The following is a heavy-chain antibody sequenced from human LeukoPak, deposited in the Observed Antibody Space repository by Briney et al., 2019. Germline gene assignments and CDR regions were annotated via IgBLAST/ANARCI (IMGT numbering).Heavy chain of an antibody. CDR3: STYTSGSVSY. V-gene: IGHV3-15*01. Sequence: GGSLRLSCAASGFSVRSQYMSWVRQAPGKGLEWVGRFKSRTDGGATDYAAPVKGRFTISRDDSKNTLYLQMNSLKTEDTAVYYCSTYTSGSVSYWGQGTLVTVSS. J-gene: IGHJ4*02. CDR2: FKSRTDGGAT. D-gene: IGHD6-19*01. CDR1: GFSVRSQY.